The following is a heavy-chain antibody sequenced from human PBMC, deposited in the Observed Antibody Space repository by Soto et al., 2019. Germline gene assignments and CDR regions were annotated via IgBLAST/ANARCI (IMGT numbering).Heavy chain of an antibody. V-gene: IGHV3-23*01. CDR3: AKDIQPMVRGAYI. Sequence: EVQLLESGGGLVQPGGSLRLSCAASGFTFSSYAMSWVRQAPGKGLEWVSAISGSGGSTYYADSVKGRFTISRDNSKNTMYLQMNSLRAEDTAVYYCAKDIQPMVRGAYIWGQGTMVTVSS. CDR1: GFTFSSYA. CDR2: ISGSGGST. J-gene: IGHJ3*02. D-gene: IGHD3-10*01.